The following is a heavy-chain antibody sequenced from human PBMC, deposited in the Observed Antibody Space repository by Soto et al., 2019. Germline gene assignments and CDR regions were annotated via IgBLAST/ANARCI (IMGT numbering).Heavy chain of an antibody. J-gene: IGHJ5*02. CDR3: ARLGYYDSSGPVGFDP. CDR2: MSPNSGNT. V-gene: IGHV1-8*01. D-gene: IGHD3-22*01. CDR1: GYTFTSYD. Sequence: GASVKVSCKASGYTFTSYDINWVRQATGQGLEWMGWMSPNSGNTGYAQKFQGRVTMTRNTSISTAYMELSSLRSEDTAVYYCARLGYYDSSGPVGFDPWGQGTLVTVSS.